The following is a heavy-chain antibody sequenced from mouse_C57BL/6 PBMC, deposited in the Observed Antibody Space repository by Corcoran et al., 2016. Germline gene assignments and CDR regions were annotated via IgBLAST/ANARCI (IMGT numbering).Heavy chain of an antibody. CDR1: GYTFTTYG. D-gene: IGHD1-1*01. CDR3: ARWKDYYGSSYSQGIDY. V-gene: IGHV9-3*01. J-gene: IGHJ4*01. Sequence: QIQLVQSGPELKKPGETVKISCKASGYTFTTYGMSWVKQAPGKGLKWMGWINTYSGVPTYADDFKGRFAFSLETSASTAYLQSNNLKNEDTATYFCARWKDYYGSSYSQGIDYWGQGTSVTVSS. CDR2: INTYSGVP.